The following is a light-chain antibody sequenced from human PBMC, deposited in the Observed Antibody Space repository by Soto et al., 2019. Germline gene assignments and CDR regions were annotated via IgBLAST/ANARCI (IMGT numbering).Light chain of an antibody. J-gene: IGLJ1*01. CDR3: QSYDSSLTGSYV. Sequence: QSALTQPPSVSGAPGQRVTLSCIGSSSNIGAGSDVHWYQLLPGTAPKLLIYGNSHRPSGVPDRFSGSKSGTSASLAITGLQAEDEADYYCQSYDSSLTGSYVFGTGTKLTVL. CDR2: GNS. CDR1: SSNIGAGSD. V-gene: IGLV1-40*01.